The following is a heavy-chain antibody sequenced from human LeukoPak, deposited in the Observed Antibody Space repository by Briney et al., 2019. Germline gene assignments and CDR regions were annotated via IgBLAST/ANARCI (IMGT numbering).Heavy chain of an antibody. CDR1: GGSMSPYY. D-gene: IGHD2-15*01. J-gene: IGHJ4*02. V-gene: IGHV4-59*08. CDR2: IFYTGGT. Sequence: SETLSLTCTVSGGSMSPYYWSWLRHPPGKGPEYVGYIFYTGGTNYNPSLKRRVTVSLDTSKNQFSLKLSSVTATDTAVDYCARLGFCRGDNCLDDYWGQGTLVTVSS. CDR3: ARLGFCRGDNCLDDY.